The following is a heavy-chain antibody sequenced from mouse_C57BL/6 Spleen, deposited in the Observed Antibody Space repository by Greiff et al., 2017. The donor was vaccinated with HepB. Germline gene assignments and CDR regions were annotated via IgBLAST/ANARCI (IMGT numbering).Heavy chain of an antibody. V-gene: IGHV10-1*01. Sequence: EVQLVESGGGLVQPKGSLKLSCAASGFSFNTYAMNWVRQAPGKGLEWVARIRSKSNNYATYYADSVKDRFTISRDDSESMLYLQMNNLKTEDTAMYYCVREQYYGSSSFDYWGQGTTLTVSS. J-gene: IGHJ2*01. CDR2: IRSKSNNYAT. CDR3: VREQYYGSSSFDY. D-gene: IGHD1-1*01. CDR1: GFSFNTYA.